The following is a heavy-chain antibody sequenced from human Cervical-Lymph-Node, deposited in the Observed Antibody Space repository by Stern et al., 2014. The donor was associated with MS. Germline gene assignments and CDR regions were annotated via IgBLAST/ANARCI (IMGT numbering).Heavy chain of an antibody. J-gene: IGHJ4*02. Sequence: EEQLEGSGGGLVQLGGSLKLSCEVSGFTFSGPAMHWVRQASGKGLEWVGRIRSKANNYATAYAASVKGRFTISRDDSKNTVYLQMNSLKIEDTAVYYCTRHLVDYWGQGTLVTVSS. CDR2: IRSKANNYAT. CDR3: TRHLVDY. CDR1: GFTFSGPA. D-gene: IGHD3-16*01. V-gene: IGHV3-73*01.